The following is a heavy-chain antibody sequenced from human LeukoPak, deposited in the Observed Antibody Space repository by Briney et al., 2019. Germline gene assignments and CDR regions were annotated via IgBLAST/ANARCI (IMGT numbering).Heavy chain of an antibody. CDR1: GGSVSSADYS. D-gene: IGHD2-15*01. CDR2: IFHGGSS. Sequence: SETMSLTCDVSGGSVSSADYSWSWIRQPPGKGLEWIGFIFHGGSSYYNPSLKSRVTISIDRSKNQFSLELNSVTAADTAVYYCARGFDDYYAASGATWVYFDYWGQGSLVTVSS. V-gene: IGHV4-30-2*01. CDR3: ARGFDDYYAASGATWVYFDY. J-gene: IGHJ4*02.